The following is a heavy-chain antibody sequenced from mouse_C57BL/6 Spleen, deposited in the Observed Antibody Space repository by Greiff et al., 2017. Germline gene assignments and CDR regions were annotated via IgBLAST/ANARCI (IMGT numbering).Heavy chain of an antibody. D-gene: IGHD2-3*01. Sequence: VQLQQPGTELVKPGASVKLSCKASGYTFTSYWMHWVKQRPGQGLEWIGNINPSNGGTNYNETFKSKATLTVDKSSSTAYMQLSSLTSEDSAVYYCARSIYDGYYWFAYWGQGTLVTVSA. V-gene: IGHV1-53*01. CDR3: ARSIYDGYYWFAY. CDR2: INPSNGGT. CDR1: GYTFTSYW. J-gene: IGHJ3*01.